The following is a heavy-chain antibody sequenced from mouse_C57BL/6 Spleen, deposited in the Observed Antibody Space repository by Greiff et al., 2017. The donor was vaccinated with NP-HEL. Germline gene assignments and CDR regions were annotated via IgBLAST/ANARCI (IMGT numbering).Heavy chain of an antibody. CDR2: IYPGDGDT. CDR3: ARSNYYGSSSHFDY. Sequence: VQLQQSGPELVKPGASVKISCKASGYAFSSSWMNWVKQRPGKGLEWIGRIYPGDGDTNYNGKFKGKATLTADKSSSTAYMQLSSLTSEDSAVYFCARSNYYGSSSHFDYWGQGTTLTVSS. V-gene: IGHV1-82*01. J-gene: IGHJ2*01. D-gene: IGHD1-1*01. CDR1: GYAFSSSW.